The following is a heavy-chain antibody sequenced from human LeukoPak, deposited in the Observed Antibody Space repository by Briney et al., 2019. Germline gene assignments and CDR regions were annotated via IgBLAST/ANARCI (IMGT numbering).Heavy chain of an antibody. CDR1: GYTFTSYY. CDR3: ARETYYGSGSYYNANFDY. Sequence: ASVKVSCKASGYTFTSYYMHWVRQAPGQGLEWMGRINPNSGGTNYAQKFQGRVTMTRDTSISTAYMELSRLRSDDTAVYYCARETYYGSGSYYNANFDYWGQGTLVTVSS. D-gene: IGHD3-10*01. V-gene: IGHV1-2*06. CDR2: INPNSGGT. J-gene: IGHJ4*02.